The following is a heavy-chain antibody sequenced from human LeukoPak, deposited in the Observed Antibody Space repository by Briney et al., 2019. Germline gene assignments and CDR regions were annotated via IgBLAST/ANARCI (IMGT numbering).Heavy chain of an antibody. V-gene: IGHV1-18*01. J-gene: IGHJ4*02. CDR3: ATITYDSTGHPSFHY. Sequence: ASVKVSCKTAGDMIRHFGLTCVRQAPGHGFEWLEWISGYTEQTNYTLKLARRVTVTIDTSTDTGSIELRSLRSDDTTMYYCATITYDSTGHPSFHYWGRGTLVTVST. CDR1: GDMIRHFG. CDR2: ISGYTEQT. D-gene: IGHD2-8*02.